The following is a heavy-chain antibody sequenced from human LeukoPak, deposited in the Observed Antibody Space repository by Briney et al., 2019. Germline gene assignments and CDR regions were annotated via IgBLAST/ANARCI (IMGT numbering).Heavy chain of an antibody. Sequence: GASVKVSCKASGYTFTSYGISWVRQAPGQGLEWMGWISAYNGNTNYAQKLQGRVTMTTDTSTSTAYMELRSLRSDDTAVYYCARLHYDILTGYYYRHAFDIWGQGTMVTVSS. CDR2: ISAYNGNT. CDR3: ARLHYDILTGYYYRHAFDI. V-gene: IGHV1-18*01. D-gene: IGHD3-9*01. CDR1: GYTFTSYG. J-gene: IGHJ3*02.